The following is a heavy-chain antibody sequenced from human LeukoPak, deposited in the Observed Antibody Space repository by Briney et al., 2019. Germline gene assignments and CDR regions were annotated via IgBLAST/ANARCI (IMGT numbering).Heavy chain of an antibody. D-gene: IGHD2-2*01. V-gene: IGHV3-33*01. CDR3: ARDFYCSRTSCYAPSFVY. CDR1: GFTFSSYG. Sequence: GRSLRLSCAASGFTFSSYGMHWVRQAPGKGLEWVALIWYDGTNEYYADSVKGRFTISRDNSKNTLYLQMKSLRGEDTAVYYCARDFYCSRTSCYAPSFVYWGQGNLVTVSA. CDR2: IWYDGTNE. J-gene: IGHJ4*02.